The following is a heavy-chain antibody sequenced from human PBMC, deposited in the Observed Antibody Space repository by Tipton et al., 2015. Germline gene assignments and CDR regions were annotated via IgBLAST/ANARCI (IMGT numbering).Heavy chain of an antibody. Sequence: TLSLTCAVYGGSLSGYYWSWIRQPPGKGLEWIGEMNHSGSTNYSPSLKSRVTISVDTSKNQFSLKVNSVTAADTAVYYCARGHKNGDSPWDYWGQGTLVTVSS. J-gene: IGHJ4*02. CDR1: GGSLSGYY. CDR2: MNHSGST. CDR3: ARGHKNGDSPWDY. D-gene: IGHD4-17*01. V-gene: IGHV4-34*01.